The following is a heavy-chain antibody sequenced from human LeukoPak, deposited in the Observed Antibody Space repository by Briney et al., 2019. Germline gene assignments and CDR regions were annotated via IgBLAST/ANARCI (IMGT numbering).Heavy chain of an antibody. CDR2: ISGSGANT. J-gene: IGHJ4*02. CDR3: AKVGENVLRIYPHSYYFDS. D-gene: IGHD2-15*01. V-gene: IGHV3-23*01. Sequence: GGSLRLSCAASGFTFSLYWMSWVRQTPGKGLEWVSGISGSGANTYYAASVKGRFTSSRDNSKNILYLQMFSLRAEDAAVYYCAKVGENVLRIYPHSYYFDSWGQGTLVAVSS. CDR1: GFTFSLYW.